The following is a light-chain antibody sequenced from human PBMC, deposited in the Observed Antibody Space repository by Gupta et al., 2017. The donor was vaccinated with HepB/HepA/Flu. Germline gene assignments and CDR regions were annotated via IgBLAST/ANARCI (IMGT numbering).Light chain of an antibody. Sequence: EIVLTQSPATLSLSPGERATLSCRASQNIITYLAWYQQKPGQPPRLLVHDAFNRANGVPARFTGSRAGTDFTLTISSLEPEDSAFYYCQQRSNWPLTFGGGTKVAIK. V-gene: IGKV3-11*01. J-gene: IGKJ4*01. CDR3: QQRSNWPLT. CDR1: QNIITY. CDR2: DAF.